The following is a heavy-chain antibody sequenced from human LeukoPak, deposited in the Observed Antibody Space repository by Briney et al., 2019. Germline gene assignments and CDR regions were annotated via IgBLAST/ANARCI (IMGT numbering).Heavy chain of an antibody. J-gene: IGHJ4*02. Sequence: GGSLKHSCVASGLTFSAYAMSWVRQAPGKGLQWVSSISGDSANAYSADSVKGRLTISRDNSRNTLYLQMNSLRAEDTAVYYCAKGLEERSGTRLLDYWGRGTLVTVSS. CDR3: AKGLEERSGTRLLDY. V-gene: IGHV3-23*01. D-gene: IGHD3-22*01. CDR1: GLTFSAYA. CDR2: ISGDSANA.